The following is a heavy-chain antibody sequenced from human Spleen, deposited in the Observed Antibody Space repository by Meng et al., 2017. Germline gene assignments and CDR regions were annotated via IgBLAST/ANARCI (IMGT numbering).Heavy chain of an antibody. CDR2: INLNTGGT. J-gene: IGHJ1*01. D-gene: IGHD5-12*01. CDR3: ARDEVVATVSYYYH. CDR1: GYTFTAYY. Sequence: AESGVGVKKRGASVKVACKASGYTFTAYYVHWVRQAPGQGLGWMGWINLNTGGTNYAQKFQGRVTMTRDTSISTAYMELSSLRSDDTAVYYCARDEVVATVSYYYHWGQGTLVTVSS. V-gene: IGHV1-2*02.